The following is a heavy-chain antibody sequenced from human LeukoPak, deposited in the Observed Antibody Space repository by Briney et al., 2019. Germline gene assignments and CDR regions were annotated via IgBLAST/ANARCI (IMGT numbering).Heavy chain of an antibody. J-gene: IGHJ4*02. CDR3: ARDRVSGSREQYYFDY. V-gene: IGHV3-7*01. CDR1: GFTFSSYW. D-gene: IGHD1-26*01. CDR2: IKQDGSEK. Sequence: GGSLRLSCAASGFTFSSYWMSWVRQAPGKGLEWVANIKQDGSEKYYVDSVKGRFTISRDNAKNSLYLQMNSLRAEDTAVYYCARDRVSGSREQYYFDYWGQGTLVTVSS.